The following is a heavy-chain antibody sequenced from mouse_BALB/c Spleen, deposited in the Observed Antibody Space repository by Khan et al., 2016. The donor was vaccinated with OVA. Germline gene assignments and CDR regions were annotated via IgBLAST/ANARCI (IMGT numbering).Heavy chain of an antibody. Sequence: QVQLKESGPGLVAPSQSLSITCTVSGFSLTTYGVHWVRQPPGKGLEWLGVIWAGGSTNFNSALMSRLSISKDNSKSQVFLKLNSLQTVDTAMYYCARGRNYGNYWAMDYWGQGTSVTVSS. V-gene: IGHV2-9*02. CDR1: GFSLTTYG. CDR3: ARGRNYGNYWAMDY. CDR2: IWAGGST. J-gene: IGHJ4*01. D-gene: IGHD2-1*01.